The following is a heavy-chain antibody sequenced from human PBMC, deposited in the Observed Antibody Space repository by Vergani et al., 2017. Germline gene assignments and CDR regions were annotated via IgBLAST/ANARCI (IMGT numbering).Heavy chain of an antibody. CDR2: ISSSGSTI. Sequence: EVQLVESGGGLVQPGGSLRLSCAASGFTFSSYEMNWVRQAPGKGLEWVSYISSSGSTIYYADSVKGRFTISRDNAKNSLYLQMNSLRAEDTAVYYCARLPDYGDPSGYYYYYMDVWGKGTTVTVSS. D-gene: IGHD4-17*01. V-gene: IGHV3-48*03. CDR3: ARLPDYGDPSGYYYYYMDV. J-gene: IGHJ6*03. CDR1: GFTFSSYE.